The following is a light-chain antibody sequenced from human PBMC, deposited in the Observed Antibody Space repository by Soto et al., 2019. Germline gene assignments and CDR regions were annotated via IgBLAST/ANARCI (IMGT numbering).Light chain of an antibody. CDR2: YDS. J-gene: IGLJ7*01. CDR3: QVWDSSSDSAV. CDR1: NIGSKS. Sequence: SYDLTQPPSVSVAPGKTARINCGGNNIGSKSVHWYQQKPGQAPVLVIYYDSDRPSGIPERFSGSNSGNTATLTISRVEAGDEADYYCQVWDSSSDSAVFGGGTQLTVL. V-gene: IGLV3-21*04.